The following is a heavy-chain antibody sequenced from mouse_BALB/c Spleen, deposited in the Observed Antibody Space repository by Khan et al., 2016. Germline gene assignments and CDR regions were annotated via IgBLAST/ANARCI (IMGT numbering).Heavy chain of an antibody. D-gene: IGHD1-1*01. Sequence: QVQLKQSGAELARPGASVELSCKASGYTFTSYWMQWVKQRPGQGLEWIGAIYPGDGDTRYTQKFKGKATLTADKSSSTAYMQLSSLASEDSAVYYCARRRYYYGSSRFDYWGQGTTLTVSS. CDR1: GYTFTSYW. V-gene: IGHV1-87*01. CDR3: ARRRYYYGSSRFDY. CDR2: IYPGDGDT. J-gene: IGHJ2*01.